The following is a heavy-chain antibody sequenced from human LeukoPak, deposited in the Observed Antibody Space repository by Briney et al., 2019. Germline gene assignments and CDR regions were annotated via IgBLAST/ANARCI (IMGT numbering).Heavy chain of an antibody. J-gene: IGHJ4*02. CDR1: GFTVSTNY. V-gene: IGHV3-66*01. CDR2: IYSGGGT. CDR3: ARGFRSVATWGYFDY. Sequence: GGSLRLSCAASGFTVSTNYMSWVRQAPGKGLEWVSLIYSGGGTYYADSVKGRFTISRDNSRNTLSLQMNSLRVDDTAVYYCARGFRSVATWGYFDYWGQGALVTVSS. D-gene: IGHD5-12*01.